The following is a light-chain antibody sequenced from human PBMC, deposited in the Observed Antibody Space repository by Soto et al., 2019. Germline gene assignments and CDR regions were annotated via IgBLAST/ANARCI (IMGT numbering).Light chain of an antibody. CDR3: QQDYNSPWT. V-gene: IGKV3-15*01. CDR1: QSVSTS. Sequence: EVVLTQSPATLSVSPGERATLSCRASQSVSTSLAWYQQKPGQAPRLLIFVASTRAPGIPARFSGSGSGTEFTLTISSLQSEDFAVYYCQQDYNSPWTFGQGTKVEIK. J-gene: IGKJ1*01. CDR2: VAS.